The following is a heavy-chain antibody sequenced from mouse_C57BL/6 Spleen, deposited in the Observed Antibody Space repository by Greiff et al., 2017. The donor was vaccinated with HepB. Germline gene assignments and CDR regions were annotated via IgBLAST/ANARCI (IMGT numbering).Heavy chain of an antibody. CDR2: INPSSGYT. CDR3: ARERATMVTYFDY. V-gene: IGHV1-7*01. D-gene: IGHD2-2*01. J-gene: IGHJ2*01. CDR1: GYTFTSYW. Sequence: VQLQQSGAELAKPGASVKLSCKASGYTFTSYWMHWVKQRPGQGLEWIGYINPSSGYTKYNQKFKDKATLTADKSCSTAYMQLSSLTYEDSAVYYCARERATMVTYFDYWGQGTTLTVSS.